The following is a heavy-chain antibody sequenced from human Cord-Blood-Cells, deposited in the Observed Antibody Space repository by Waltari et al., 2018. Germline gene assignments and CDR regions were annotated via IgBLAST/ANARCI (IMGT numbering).Heavy chain of an antibody. V-gene: IGHV3-21*01. CDR2: ISSSSSYI. Sequence: EVQLVESGGGLVKPGGSLRLSCAASGFTFSSYSMNWVRQAPGKGLEWVSSISSSSSYIDYADSVKGRFTISRDNAKNSLYLQMNSLRAEDTAVYYCARDFKPWYFDLWGRGTLVTVSS. CDR3: ARDFKPWYFDL. J-gene: IGHJ2*01. CDR1: GFTFSSYS.